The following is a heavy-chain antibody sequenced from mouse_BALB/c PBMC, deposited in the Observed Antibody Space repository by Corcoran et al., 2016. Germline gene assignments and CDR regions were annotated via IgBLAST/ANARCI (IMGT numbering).Heavy chain of an antibody. CDR2: INTYTGEP. Sequence: QIQLVQSGPELKKPGATVKISCQASGYTFTHYGMYWVKQAPGKGLKWMGWINTYTGEPTYADDFKGRFAFSLETSASTAYLQINNLKNEDTATYFCARWGSRYYYAMDYWGQGTSVTVSS. J-gene: IGHJ4*01. D-gene: IGHD1-1*01. CDR1: GYTFTHYG. V-gene: IGHV9-3-1*01. CDR3: ARWGSRYYYAMDY.